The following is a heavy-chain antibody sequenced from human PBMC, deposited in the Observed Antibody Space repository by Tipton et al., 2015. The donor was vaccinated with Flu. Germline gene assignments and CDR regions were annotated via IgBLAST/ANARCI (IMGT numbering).Heavy chain of an antibody. J-gene: IGHJ4*02. V-gene: IGHV3-7*01. CDR2: IKEDGSEV. Sequence: SLRLSCAASGFTFSRYWMGWVRQAPGKGLEWVANIKEDGSEVSYVDSVKGRFTISRENAKNSLSLQMSSLRTEDTAVYYCAKHGFHCFESWGQGILVTVSS. CDR3: AKHGFHCFES. CDR1: GFTFSRYW. D-gene: IGHD4-17*01.